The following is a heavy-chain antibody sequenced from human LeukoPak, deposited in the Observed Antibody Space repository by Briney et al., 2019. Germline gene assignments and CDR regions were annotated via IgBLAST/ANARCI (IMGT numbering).Heavy chain of an antibody. J-gene: IGHJ4*02. CDR2: ISWDGGST. CDR1: GFTFDDYT. V-gene: IGHV3-43*01. Sequence: PGGSLRLSCAASGFTFDDYTMHWVRQAPGKGLEWVSLISWDGGSTYYADSVKGRFTISRGNSKNSLYLQMNSLRTEDTALYYCAKGNYDILTGYYNYWGQGTLVTVSS. CDR3: AKGNYDILTGYYNY. D-gene: IGHD3-9*01.